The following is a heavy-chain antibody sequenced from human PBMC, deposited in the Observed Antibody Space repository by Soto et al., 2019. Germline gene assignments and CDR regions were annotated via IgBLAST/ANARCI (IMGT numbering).Heavy chain of an antibody. V-gene: IGHV5-51*01. J-gene: IGHJ6*02. CDR3: ARQIGVVVPAAISRYYGMDV. CDR2: IYPGDSDT. Sequence: GESLKISCKGSGYSFTSYWIGWARQMPGKGLEWMGIIYPGDSDTRYSPSFQGQVTISADKSISTAYLQWSSLKASDTAMYYCARQIGVVVPAAISRYYGMDVWGQGTTVTVSS. CDR1: GYSFTSYW. D-gene: IGHD2-2*02.